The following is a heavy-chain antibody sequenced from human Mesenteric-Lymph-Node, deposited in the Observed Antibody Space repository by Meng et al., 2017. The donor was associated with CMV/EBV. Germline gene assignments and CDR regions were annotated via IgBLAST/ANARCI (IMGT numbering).Heavy chain of an antibody. CDR1: GGSISSSSYY. CDR3: ARDPTVNDFWSGYYKPPNGMDV. D-gene: IGHD3-3*01. J-gene: IGHJ6*02. V-gene: IGHV4-39*07. Sequence: SETLSLTCTVSGGSISSSSYYWGCIRQPPGKGLEWIGTIYYTGNTYYNPSLKSRVTISLDTPKNQFSLKLSSVTAADTAVYYCARDPTVNDFWSGYYKPPNGMDVWGQGTTVTVSS. CDR2: IYYTGNT.